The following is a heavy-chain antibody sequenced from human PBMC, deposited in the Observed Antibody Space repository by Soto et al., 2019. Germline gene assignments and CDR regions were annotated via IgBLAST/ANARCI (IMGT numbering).Heavy chain of an antibody. CDR1: GGSISSCGYY. Sequence: SETLSLTCTVSGGSISSCGYYWSWIRQHPGKGLEWIGYIYYSGSTYYNPSLKSRVTISVDTSKNQFSLKLSSVTAADTAVYYCARAQEDYGDYYYGMDVWGQGTTVTVSS. D-gene: IGHD4-17*01. CDR3: ARAQEDYGDYYYGMDV. V-gene: IGHV4-31*03. J-gene: IGHJ6*02. CDR2: IYYSGST.